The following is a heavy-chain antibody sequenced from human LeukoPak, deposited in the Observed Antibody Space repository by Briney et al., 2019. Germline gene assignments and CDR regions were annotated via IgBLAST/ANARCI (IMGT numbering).Heavy chain of an antibody. V-gene: IGHV3-48*03. CDR1: GFTFSSYE. CDR3: ARSGYGSGSYYPPNWFDP. J-gene: IGHJ5*02. D-gene: IGHD3-10*01. Sequence: QPGGSLRLSCAASGFTFSSYEMNWVRQAPGKGLEWVSYISSSGSTIYYADSVKGRFTISRDNAKNTLYLQMNSLRAEDTAVYYCARSGYGSGSYYPPNWFDPWGQGTLVTVSS. CDR2: ISSSGSTI.